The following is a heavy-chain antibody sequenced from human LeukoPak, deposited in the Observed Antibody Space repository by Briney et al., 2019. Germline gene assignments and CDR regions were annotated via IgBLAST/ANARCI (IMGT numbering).Heavy chain of an antibody. V-gene: IGHV3-53*01. D-gene: IGHD2-8*01. CDR3: ARDPGGVVYFDY. CDR1: GFTVSTNY. CDR2: IYSDGRT. J-gene: IGHJ4*02. Sequence: GSLRLSCAASGFTVSTNYMSWVRQAPGKGLEWVSVIYSDGRTYYADSVKGRFTISRDNSKNTLYLQMNSLRAEDTAVYYCARDPGGVVYFDYWGQGTLVTVSS.